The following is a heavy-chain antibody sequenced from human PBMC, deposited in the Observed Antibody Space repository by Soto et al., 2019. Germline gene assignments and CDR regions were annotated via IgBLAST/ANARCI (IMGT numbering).Heavy chain of an antibody. V-gene: IGHV1-18*04. CDR1: VYTFTIYD. CDR3: ARGGEQHQFPY. D-gene: IGHD1-1*01. CDR2: ISTYSGNT. J-gene: IGHJ4*02. Sequence: ASVXGSFKASVYTFTIYDIIGFLQAPGQGLDWMGSISTYSGNTDYAQNLQGRVTMTTEKSTTIAYLALRSLRSDDTAVYYCARGGEQHQFPYCGQGTL.